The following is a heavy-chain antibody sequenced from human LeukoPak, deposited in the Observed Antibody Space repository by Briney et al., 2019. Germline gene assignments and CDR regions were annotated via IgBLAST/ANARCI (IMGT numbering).Heavy chain of an antibody. Sequence: PGGSLRLSCAASGFTLSSYWMSWVRQAPGKGLEWVANIKQEGSEKYYVDSVKGRSTISRDNAKNSLYLQMNSLRAEDTAVYYCARDFAAAAKGAHWGQGTLVTVSS. V-gene: IGHV3-7*01. CDR3: ARDFAAAAKGAH. CDR2: IKQEGSEK. CDR1: GFTLSSYW. D-gene: IGHD2-2*01. J-gene: IGHJ4*02.